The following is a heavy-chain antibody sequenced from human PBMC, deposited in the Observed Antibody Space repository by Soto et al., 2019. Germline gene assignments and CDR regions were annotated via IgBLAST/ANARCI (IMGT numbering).Heavy chain of an antibody. CDR3: AKELGGYSYGYELDY. V-gene: IGHV3-9*01. D-gene: IGHD5-18*01. CDR2: ISWNSGTT. Sequence: EVQLVDSGGGWVQPGWSLRLSCAASRFTFDSYAMHWVRQAPGKGLEWVSSISWNSGTTGYADSVKGRFTISRDNAKNSLYLQMDSLRAEDTALYYCAKELGGYSYGYELDYWGQGTLVTVSS. J-gene: IGHJ4*02. CDR1: RFTFDSYA.